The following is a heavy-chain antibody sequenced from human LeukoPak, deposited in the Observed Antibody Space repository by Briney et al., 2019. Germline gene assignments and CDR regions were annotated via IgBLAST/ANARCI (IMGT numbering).Heavy chain of an antibody. Sequence: PGGSLRLSCAASGFTFSDYYMSWIRQAPGKGLEWVSYISSSGSTIYYADSVKGRFTISRDDAKNSLYLQMNSLRAEDTAVYYCARVGYFDWLLSLDYWGQGTLVTVSS. D-gene: IGHD3-9*01. J-gene: IGHJ4*02. V-gene: IGHV3-11*01. CDR2: ISSSGSTI. CDR3: ARVGYFDWLLSLDY. CDR1: GFTFSDYY.